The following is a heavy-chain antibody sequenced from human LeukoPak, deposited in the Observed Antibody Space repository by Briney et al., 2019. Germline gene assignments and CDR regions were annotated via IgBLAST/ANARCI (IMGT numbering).Heavy chain of an antibody. CDR2: IYHSGST. CDR1: GGSISSGGYS. Sequence: PSETLSLTCAVSGGSISSGGYSWSWIRKPPGKGLEWIGYIYHSGSTYYNPSLKSRATISVDRSKNQFSLKLSSVTAADTAVYYCATLSIMITFGGVSAWFDPWGQGTLVTVSS. CDR3: ATLSIMITFGGVSAWFDP. D-gene: IGHD3-16*01. V-gene: IGHV4-30-2*01. J-gene: IGHJ5*02.